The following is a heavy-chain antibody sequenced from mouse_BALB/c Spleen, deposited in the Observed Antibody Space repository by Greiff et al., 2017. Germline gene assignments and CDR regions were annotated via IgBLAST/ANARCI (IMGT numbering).Heavy chain of an antibody. D-gene: IGHD2-1*01. Sequence: VQLQQSGAELVRPGALVKLSCKASGFNIKDYYMPWVKQRPEQGLEWIGWIDPENGNTIYDPKFQGKASITADTSSNTAYLQLSSLTSEDTAVYYCAHGNPAWFAYWGQGTLVTVSA. CDR3: AHGNPAWFAY. CDR2: IDPENGNT. V-gene: IGHV14-1*02. CDR1: GFNIKDYY. J-gene: IGHJ3*01.